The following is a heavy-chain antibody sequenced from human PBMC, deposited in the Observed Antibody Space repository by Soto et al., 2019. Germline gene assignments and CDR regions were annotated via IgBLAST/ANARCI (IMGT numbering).Heavy chain of an antibody. D-gene: IGHD6-13*01. J-gene: IGHJ4*02. CDR1: GGTFSSYT. Sequence: QVQLVQSGAEVKKPGSSVKVSCKASGGTFSSYTISWVRQAPGQGLEWMGRIIPILGIAHYAQTFQGRVTXTXXKSTSTAYIELSSLRSEDTAGYYCARDRVDSSYDYWGQGTLVTVSS. V-gene: IGHV1-69*08. CDR2: IIPILGIA. CDR3: ARDRVDSSYDY.